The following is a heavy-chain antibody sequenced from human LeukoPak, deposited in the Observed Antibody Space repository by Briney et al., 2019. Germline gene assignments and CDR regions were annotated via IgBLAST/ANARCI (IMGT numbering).Heavy chain of an antibody. D-gene: IGHD3-16*02. CDR1: GFTFSTSW. J-gene: IGHJ6*02. CDR3: ARGVFGAYGLDA. Sequence: GGSLRLSCAASGFTFSTSWMHWVRQVPGKGLVWVARTNSDERSTNDAVAVNGRFTISRDNAKNTLYLQMNSLRAEDTAVYYCARGVFGAYGLDAWGQGTPVT. V-gene: IGHV3-74*01. CDR2: TNSDERST.